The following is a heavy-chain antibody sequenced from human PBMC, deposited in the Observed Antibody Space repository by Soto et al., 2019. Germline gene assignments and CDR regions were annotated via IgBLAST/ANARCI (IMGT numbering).Heavy chain of an antibody. CDR2: IIPIFGTA. Sequence: SVKVSCKASGGTFSSYAISWVRQAPGQGLEWMGGIIPIFGTANYAQKFQGRVTITADESTSTAYMELSSLRSEDTAVYYCARVVDIVVVPAAIRGTVPPKGFDPWRQGTLVTVSS. CDR3: ARVVDIVVVPAAIRGTVPPKGFDP. CDR1: GGTFSSYA. J-gene: IGHJ5*02. V-gene: IGHV1-69*13. D-gene: IGHD2-2*02.